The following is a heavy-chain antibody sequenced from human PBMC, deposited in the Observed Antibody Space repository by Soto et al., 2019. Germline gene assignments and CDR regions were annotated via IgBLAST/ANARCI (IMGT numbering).Heavy chain of an antibody. CDR3: AKDISLGALSDPDH. V-gene: IGHV3-9*01. CDR1: GFTFDDYG. J-gene: IGHJ4*02. CDR2: MSWDGGSI. D-gene: IGHD3-16*02. Sequence: VQMVESGGCLVQPGRSLRLSCVASGFTFDDYGMHWVRQAPGKGLEWVSGMSWDGGSIAYADSVKGRFTISRDNAKNSLYLQMNSLRPEDTDLYYFAKDISLGALSDPDHWGQGTLVTVSS.